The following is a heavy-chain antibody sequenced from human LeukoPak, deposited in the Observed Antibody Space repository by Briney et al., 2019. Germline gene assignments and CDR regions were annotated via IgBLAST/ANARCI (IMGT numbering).Heavy chain of an antibody. CDR1: GFIFTKYW. Sequence: QPGGSLRLSCAASGFIFTKYWMSWVRQAPGKGLEWVANIKEVGTEKYYVDSVKGRFTIYRDNAKRSVYLQKINLKVQVTAVYYWASDCSHQYSSSRCSLDYWGQGKQVTVSS. D-gene: IGHD2-2*01. CDR3: ASDCSHQYSSSRCSLDY. V-gene: IGHV3-7*01. CDR2: IKEVGTEK. J-gene: IGHJ4*02.